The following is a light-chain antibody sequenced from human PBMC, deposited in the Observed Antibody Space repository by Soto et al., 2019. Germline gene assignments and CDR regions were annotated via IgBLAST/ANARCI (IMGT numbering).Light chain of an antibody. CDR1: QMGSYN. CDR3: QQYNNWPLT. V-gene: IGKV3-15*01. Sequence: EIVLTQSPATLSVSPGERVTLSCRASQMGSYNLDWYQQKPGKAPRILIYRPSTRATGSPARFSGSGSGTEFTLTSSSLQSEDFALYYCQQYNNWPLTFGQGTKVDIK. J-gene: IGKJ1*01. CDR2: RPS.